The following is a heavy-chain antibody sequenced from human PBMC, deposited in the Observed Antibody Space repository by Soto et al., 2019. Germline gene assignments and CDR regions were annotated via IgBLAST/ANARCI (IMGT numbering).Heavy chain of an antibody. V-gene: IGHV5-51*01. CDR2: IYPGDSDT. Sequence: PVVSLRIWCNGSGGRFTGYWIGWVRQTPGKGLEWMGIIYPGDSDTRYSPSFQGQVTISADKSISTAYLQWSSLKASDTTMYYCARSQYSSSWSHYYYYGMDVWGQGTTVTVSS. D-gene: IGHD6-13*01. CDR1: GGRFTGYW. CDR3: ARSQYSSSWSHYYYYGMDV. J-gene: IGHJ6*02.